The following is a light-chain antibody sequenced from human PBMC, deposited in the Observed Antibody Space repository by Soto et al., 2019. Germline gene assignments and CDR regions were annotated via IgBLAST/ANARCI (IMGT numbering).Light chain of an antibody. V-gene: IGKV3-20*01. CDR3: QQFGSPFT. CDR1: QSVSSSY. Sequence: EIVLTQSPGTLSSSPGERATLSCRASQSVSSSYLAWYQHKPGQAPRLLIYGASTRATGIPDRFSGSGSGTDFTLTISRLEPEDFAVYFCQQFGSPFTFGPGTKVDLK. J-gene: IGKJ3*01. CDR2: GAS.